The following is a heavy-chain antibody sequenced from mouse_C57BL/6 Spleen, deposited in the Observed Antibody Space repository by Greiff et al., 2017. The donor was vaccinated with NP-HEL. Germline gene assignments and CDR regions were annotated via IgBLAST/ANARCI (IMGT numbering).Heavy chain of an antibody. CDR2: IDPSDSET. D-gene: IGHD4-1*01. V-gene: IGHV1-52*01. CDR3: ARLGSYAMDY. Sequence: QVQLQQPGAELVRPGSSVKLSCKASGYTFTSYWMHWVKQRPIQGLEWIGNIDPSDSETHYNQKFKDKATFTVYKSSSTAYMQFSSLTSDDTAVYYCARLGSYAMDYWGQGTSVTVSS. CDR1: GYTFTSYW. J-gene: IGHJ4*01.